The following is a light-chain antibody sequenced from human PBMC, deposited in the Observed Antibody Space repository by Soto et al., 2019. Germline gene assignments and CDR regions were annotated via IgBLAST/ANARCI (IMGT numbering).Light chain of an antibody. V-gene: IGKV3-15*01. J-gene: IGKJ1*01. CDR1: QSVRSN. Sequence: ENVVSLSPVTLSVSPGERATLSCRASQSVRSNLAWYQQKPGQAPRLLMYDASTRATGIPARFSGSGSGTEFTLTISSLQSEDFAVYYCQQYNYWPPWTFGQGTKVDIK. CDR3: QQYNYWPPWT. CDR2: DAS.